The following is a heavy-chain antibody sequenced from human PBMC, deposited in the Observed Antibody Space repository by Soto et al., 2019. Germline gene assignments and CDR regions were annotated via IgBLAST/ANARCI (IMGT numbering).Heavy chain of an antibody. CDR3: ARHEASGNNYRQGWFAP. CDR1: GFTVSSNY. CDR2: IYSGGST. V-gene: IGHV3-66*04. Sequence: GGSLILSGAASGFTVSSNYMTWVRQAQGKGLEWVSVIYSGGSTYYADSVKGRFTISTDNSKNTLYLQMNSLTAADTAVYYCARHEASGNNYRQGWFAPWGQGTLVTVSS. J-gene: IGHJ5*02. D-gene: IGHD5-18*01.